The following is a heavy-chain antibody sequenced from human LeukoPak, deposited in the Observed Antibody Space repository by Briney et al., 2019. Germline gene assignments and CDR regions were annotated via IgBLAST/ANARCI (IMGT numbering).Heavy chain of an antibody. V-gene: IGHV1-46*01. CDR2: INPSGGST. Sequence: ASVKVSCKASGYTFTSYGISWVRQAPGQGLEWMGIINPSGGSTSYAQKFQGRVTMTRDTSTSTVYMELSSLRSEDTAVYYCAREGDGYKHVDYWGQGTLVTVSS. D-gene: IGHD5-24*01. CDR3: AREGDGYKHVDY. CDR1: GYTFTSYG. J-gene: IGHJ4*02.